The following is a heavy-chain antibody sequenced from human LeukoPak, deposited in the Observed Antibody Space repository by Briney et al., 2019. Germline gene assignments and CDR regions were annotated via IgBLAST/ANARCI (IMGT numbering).Heavy chain of an antibody. CDR2: IYYSGST. Sequence: SETLSLTCTVSGGSLSSYYWSWIRQPPGRGLEWIGYIYYSGSTNYNPSLKSRVTISVDTSKNQFSLKLSSVTAADTAVYYCARGQTIVGATGDFWGQGTLVTVSS. D-gene: IGHD1-26*01. J-gene: IGHJ4*02. V-gene: IGHV4-59*08. CDR1: GGSLSSYY. CDR3: ARGQTIVGATGDF.